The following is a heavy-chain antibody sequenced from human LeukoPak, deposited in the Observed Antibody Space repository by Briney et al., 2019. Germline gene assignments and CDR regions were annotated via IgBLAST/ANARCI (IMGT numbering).Heavy chain of an antibody. CDR2: ISGSGGST. CDR3: AKDSSDYYFDY. V-gene: IGHV3-23*01. Sequence: GGSLRLSCAASGFTFSSYAMSWVRQAPGKGLEWVSAISGSGGSTYYADSVKGRFTISRDNSKNTLYVQMNSLRPDDTAVYYCAKDSSDYYFDYWGQGTLVTVSS. D-gene: IGHD3-22*01. CDR1: GFTFSSYA. J-gene: IGHJ4*02.